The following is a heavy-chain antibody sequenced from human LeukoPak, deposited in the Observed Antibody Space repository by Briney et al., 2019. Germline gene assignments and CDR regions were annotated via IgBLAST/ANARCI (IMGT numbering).Heavy chain of an antibody. CDR3: ARDRCSGGSCSGFDP. CDR1: GGPISSGSYY. D-gene: IGHD2-15*01. Sequence: NPSETLSLTCTVSGGPISSGSYYWRWIRQPAGKGLEWIGRIYTSGSTNYHPSLKSRVTISVDTSKNQFSLKLSSVTAADTAVYYCARDRCSGGSCSGFDPWGQGTLVTVSS. CDR2: IYTSGST. J-gene: IGHJ5*02. V-gene: IGHV4-61*02.